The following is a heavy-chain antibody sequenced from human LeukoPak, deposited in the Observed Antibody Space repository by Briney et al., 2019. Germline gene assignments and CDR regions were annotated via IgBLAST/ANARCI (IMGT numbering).Heavy chain of an antibody. CDR2: INPNSGGT. CDR1: GYTFTGYY. Sequence: ASVTVSCKASGYTFTGYYMHWVRQAPGQGLEWMGWINPNSGGTNYAQKFQGRVTMTRDTSISTAYMELSRLRSDDTAVYYCARAEKNQYCSSTSCYYYYGMDVWGQGTTVTVSS. D-gene: IGHD2-2*01. CDR3: ARAEKNQYCSSTSCYYYYGMDV. V-gene: IGHV1-2*02. J-gene: IGHJ6*02.